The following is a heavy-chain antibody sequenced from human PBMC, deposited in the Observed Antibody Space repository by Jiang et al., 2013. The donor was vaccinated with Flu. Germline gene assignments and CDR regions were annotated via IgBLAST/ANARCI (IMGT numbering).Heavy chain of an antibody. V-gene: IGHV2-5*02. Sequence: TLTCTFSGFSLSTSGVGVGWIRQPPGKALEWLALIYWDDDKRYSPSLKSRLTITKDTSKNQVVLTMTHIDPVDTATYYCARSFYSGWFDPWGQGTVVTVSS. CDR3: ARSFYSGWFDP. J-gene: IGHJ5*02. CDR1: GFSLSTSGVG. CDR2: IYWDDDK. D-gene: IGHD3-22*01.